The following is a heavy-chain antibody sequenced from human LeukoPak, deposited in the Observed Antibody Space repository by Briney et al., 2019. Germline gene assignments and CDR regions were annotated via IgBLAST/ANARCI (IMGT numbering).Heavy chain of an antibody. D-gene: IGHD5-12*01. V-gene: IGHV4-39*01. CDR2: IYYSGST. CDR3: ARHYSGYDLHMDV. J-gene: IGHJ6*03. Sequence: SETLSLTCTVSGGSISSSSYYWGWIRQPPGKGLEWIGSIYYSGSTYYNPSLKSRVTISVDTSKNQFSLKLSSVTAADTAVYYCARHYSGYDLHMDVWGKGTTVNVSS. CDR1: GGSISSSSYY.